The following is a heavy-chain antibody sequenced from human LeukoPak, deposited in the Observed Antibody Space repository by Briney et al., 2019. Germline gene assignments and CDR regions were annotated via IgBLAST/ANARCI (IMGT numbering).Heavy chain of an antibody. D-gene: IGHD5-18*01. Sequence: GASVKASCKVSGYTLTELSMHWVRQAPGKGLEWMGGFDPEDGETIYAQKFQGRVTMTEDTSTDTAYMELSSLRSEDTAVYYCAIVDTAMGPKAFDIWGQGTMGTVSS. V-gene: IGHV1-24*01. CDR1: GYTLTELS. CDR3: AIVDTAMGPKAFDI. J-gene: IGHJ3*02. CDR2: FDPEDGET.